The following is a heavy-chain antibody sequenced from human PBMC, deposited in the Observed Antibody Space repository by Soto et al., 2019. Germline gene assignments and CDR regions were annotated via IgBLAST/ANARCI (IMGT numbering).Heavy chain of an antibody. CDR2: IYYSGST. V-gene: IGHV4-59*01. D-gene: IGHD3-9*01. Sequence: ASETLSLTCTVSGGSISSYYWSWIRQPPGKGLEWIGYIYYSGSTNYNPSLKSRVTISVDTSKNQFSLKLSSVTAADTAVYYCARDQLTKGYYYYYGMDVWGQGTTVTVSS. CDR1: GGSISSYY. CDR3: ARDQLTKGYYYYYGMDV. J-gene: IGHJ6*02.